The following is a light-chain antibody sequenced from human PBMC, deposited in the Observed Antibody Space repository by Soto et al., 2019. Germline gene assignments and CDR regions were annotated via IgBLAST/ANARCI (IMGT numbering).Light chain of an antibody. Sequence: DIQMTQSPSTLSASIGDRVIITCRASQTMSDWLAWYQQKPGKAPKLLIYKASSLHSGVPARFSGSGSGTEFTLTISSLQPDYFATYYCLQYDSYWTFGKGTKVEIK. CDR1: QTMSDW. V-gene: IGKV1-5*03. CDR3: LQYDSYWT. CDR2: KAS. J-gene: IGKJ1*01.